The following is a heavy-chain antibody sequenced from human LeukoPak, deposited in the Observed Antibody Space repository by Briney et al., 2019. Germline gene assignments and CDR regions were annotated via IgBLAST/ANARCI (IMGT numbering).Heavy chain of an antibody. V-gene: IGHV5-51*01. D-gene: IGHD5-24*01. Sequence: GASLETSCEGSGSIFTSYWIGGVRQLAGKGVEGMGIIYSGDYDTRYSPSFQGQVTISADKSISTAYLQWSSLKASDTAMYYCARPRGDGYNSDYWGQGTLVTVSS. J-gene: IGHJ4*02. CDR2: IYSGDYDT. CDR3: ARPRGDGYNSDY. CDR1: GSIFTSYW.